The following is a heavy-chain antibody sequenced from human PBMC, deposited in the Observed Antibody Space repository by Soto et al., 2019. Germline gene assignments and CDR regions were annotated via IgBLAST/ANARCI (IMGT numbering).Heavy chain of an antibody. CDR3: AREGSTAARWSEIAY. V-gene: IGHV3-33*01. CDR2: IWYDGTSK. Sequence: QVQLVESGGGVVQPGRSLRLSCAASGFTFSSYGMHWVRQAPGKGLEWVAVIWYDGTSKYYADSVKGRFTMSRDNSKNTLYLQMNSLRAEDTAVYYCAREGSTAARWSEIAYWGQGTLVTVSS. D-gene: IGHD6-6*01. J-gene: IGHJ4*02. CDR1: GFTFSSYG.